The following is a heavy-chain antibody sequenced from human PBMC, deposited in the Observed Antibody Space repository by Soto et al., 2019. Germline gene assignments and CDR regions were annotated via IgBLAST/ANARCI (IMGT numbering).Heavy chain of an antibody. CDR3: TSDRYPRFYHGSGSYPYY. J-gene: IGHJ4*02. V-gene: IGHV3-7*03. D-gene: IGHD3-10*01. CDR1: GFTFSSFW. Sequence: GSLRLSCAASGFTFSSFWMSWVRQAPGKGLEWVANIKTDGSETHYVDSVKGRFTISRDNPKTSLFLQMNSLRVEDTAVYFCTSDRYPRFYHGSGSYPYYWGQGTLVTVSS. CDR2: IKTDGSET.